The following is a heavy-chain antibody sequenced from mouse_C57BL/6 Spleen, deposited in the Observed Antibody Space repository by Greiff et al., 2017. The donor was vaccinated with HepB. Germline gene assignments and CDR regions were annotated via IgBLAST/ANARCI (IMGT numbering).Heavy chain of an antibody. D-gene: IGHD4-1*01. V-gene: IGHV1-61*01. CDR2: IYPSDSET. CDR1: GYTFTSYW. J-gene: IGHJ1*03. CDR3: AREPWGYFDV. Sequence: QVQLQQPGAELVRPGSSVKLSCKASGYTFTSYWMDWVKQRPGQGLEWIGNIYPSDSETHYNQKFKDKATLTVDKSSSTAYMQLRSLTSEDSAVYYCAREPWGYFDVWGTGTTVTVSS.